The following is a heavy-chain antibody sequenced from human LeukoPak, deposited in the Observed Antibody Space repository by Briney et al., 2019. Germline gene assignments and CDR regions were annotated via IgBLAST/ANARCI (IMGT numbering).Heavy chain of an antibody. CDR1: GFTFTFRSYW. J-gene: IGHJ3*01. CDR2: INSDGSST. Sequence: GGSLRLSCAASGFTFTFRSYWMHWVRQAPGKGLVWVARINSDGSSTTYADSVKGRFTISRDNAKNTLHLQINSLRVEDTAVYYCARGSDYYDVWGQGTVVTVSS. V-gene: IGHV3-74*01. D-gene: IGHD3-10*01. CDR3: ARGSDYYDV.